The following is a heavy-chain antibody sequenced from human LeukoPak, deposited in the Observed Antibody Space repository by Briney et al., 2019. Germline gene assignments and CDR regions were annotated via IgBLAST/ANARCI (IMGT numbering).Heavy chain of an antibody. J-gene: IGHJ4*02. CDR1: GFTFNTYG. D-gene: IGHD3-10*01. Sequence: GGSLRFSCAASGFTFNTYGMSWVRQAPGKGLEWVSGISGSGGATYYADSVKGRFTISRDDPHNTLYLQMNSLRAEDTAVYFCARGGVDYYGSGTYYLMYYFDYWGQGALVTVSS. CDR2: ISGSGGAT. CDR3: ARGGVDYYGSGTYYLMYYFDY. V-gene: IGHV3-23*01.